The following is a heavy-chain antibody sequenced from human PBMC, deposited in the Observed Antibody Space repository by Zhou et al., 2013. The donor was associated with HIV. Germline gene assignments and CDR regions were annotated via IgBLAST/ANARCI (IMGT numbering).Heavy chain of an antibody. CDR2: FIPFADLP. J-gene: IGHJ5*02. D-gene: IGHD2-15*01. CDR1: GGSVNTYP. Sequence: QVQLVQSGAEVEKPGSSVKVSCKASGGSVNTYPINWVRQAPGQGLEWMGRFIPFADLPNYARAFQGRVTISADKASDTTYMEVTSLRSDDTAVYYCARGRSATAPETDNWFDIWGQGTLVIVSS. V-gene: IGHV1-69*04. CDR3: ARGRSATAPETDNWFDI.